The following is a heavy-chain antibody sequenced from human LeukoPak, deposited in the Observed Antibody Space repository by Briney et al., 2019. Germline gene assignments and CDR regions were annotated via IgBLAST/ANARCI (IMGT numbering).Heavy chain of an antibody. J-gene: IGHJ4*02. CDR2: IIPIFGTA. D-gene: IGHD5-18*01. Sequence: EASVKVSCKASGCTFTNYAISWVRQAPGQGLEWMGGIIPIFGTANYAQKFQGRVTITADESTSTAYMELSSLRSEDTAVYYCARRNSGYSYGHYFDYWGQGTLVTVSS. V-gene: IGHV1-69*13. CDR3: ARRNSGYSYGHYFDY. CDR1: GCTFTNYA.